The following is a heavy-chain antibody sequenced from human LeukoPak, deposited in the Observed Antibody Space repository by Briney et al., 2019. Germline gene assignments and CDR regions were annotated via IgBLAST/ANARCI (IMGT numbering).Heavy chain of an antibody. V-gene: IGHV3-48*03. J-gene: IGHJ6*03. CDR2: ISSSTSTI. CDR1: GFTFSSYE. D-gene: IGHD2-15*01. Sequence: GGSLRLSCAASGFTFSSYEMNWVRQAPGKGLEWVSYISSSTSTIYYADSVKGRFTISRDNAKNSLYLQMNSLRAEDTAVYSCARGDKVVAADYYYYMDVWGKGTTVTISS. CDR3: ARGDKVVAADYYYYMDV.